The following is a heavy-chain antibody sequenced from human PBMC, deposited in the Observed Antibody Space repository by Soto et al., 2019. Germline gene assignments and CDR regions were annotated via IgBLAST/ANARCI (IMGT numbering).Heavy chain of an antibody. CDR1: GYTFTSYY. CDR2: INPSGGST. J-gene: IGHJ3*02. V-gene: IGHV1-46*01. D-gene: IGHD3-22*01. CDR3: ASFDYYDSSGYYLPHDAFDI. Sequence: ASVKVSCKASGYTFTSYYMHWVRQAPGQGLEWMGIINPSGGSTSYAQKFQGRVTMTRDTSTSTVYMELSSLRSEDTAVYYCASFDYYDSSGYYLPHDAFDIWGQGTMVTVSS.